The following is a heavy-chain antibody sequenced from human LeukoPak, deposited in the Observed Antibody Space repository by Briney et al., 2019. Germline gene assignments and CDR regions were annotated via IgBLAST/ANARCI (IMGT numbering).Heavy chain of an antibody. CDR2: ISYDGSNE. V-gene: IGHV3-30*18. CDR1: GFTFSSNG. Sequence: GGSLRLSCAASGFTFSSNGMHWVRQAPGRGLDWVAFISYDGSNEYYADSVKGRFTISRDNSKNTLYLQMNSLRPEGTAVYYCAKNPSGVDIAATEPWGQGTLVAVPS. J-gene: IGHJ5*02. CDR3: AKNPSGVDIAATEP. D-gene: IGHD6-13*01.